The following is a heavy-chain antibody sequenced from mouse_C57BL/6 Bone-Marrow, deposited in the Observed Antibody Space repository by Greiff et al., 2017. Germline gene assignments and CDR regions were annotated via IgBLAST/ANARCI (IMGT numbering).Heavy chain of an antibody. V-gene: IGHV1-50*01. J-gene: IGHJ1*03. CDR3: ARDYDGRYCDV. CDR2: IDPSDSDT. CDR1: GYTFTSYW. Sequence: QVQLQQPGAELVKPGASVKLSCKASGYTFTSYWMQWVKQRPGQGLAWIGEIDPSDSDTNYTQKFKGKATLTVDTSSSTAYMQLSSLTSEDSAVYYCARDYDGRYCDVWGTGTTVTVSS. D-gene: IGHD2-4*01.